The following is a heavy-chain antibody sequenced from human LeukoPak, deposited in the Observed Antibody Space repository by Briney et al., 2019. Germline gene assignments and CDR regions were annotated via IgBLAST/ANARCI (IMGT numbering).Heavy chain of an antibody. D-gene: IGHD3-10*01. CDR1: GGSISSSSYY. CDR3: ARDNGSGSYYPKAPTPFDY. V-gene: IGHV4-39*07. CDR2: IYYSGST. Sequence: SETLSLTCTVSGGSISSSSYYWGWIRQPPGKGLEWIGSIYYSGSTYYNPSLKSRVTISVDTSKNQFSLKLSSVTAADTAVYYCARDNGSGSYYPKAPTPFDYWGQGTLVTVSS. J-gene: IGHJ4*02.